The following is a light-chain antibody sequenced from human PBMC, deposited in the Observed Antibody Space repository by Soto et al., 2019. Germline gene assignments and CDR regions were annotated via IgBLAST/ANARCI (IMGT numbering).Light chain of an antibody. CDR1: SSNIGSNY. J-gene: IGLJ1*01. CDR3: AAWDDSLSAVYV. V-gene: IGLV1-47*01. CDR2: RNN. Sequence: QSALTQPPSASGTPGQRVTISCSGSSSNIGSNYVYWYQQLPGTAPKLLIYRNNQRPSGVPDRFSGSKSRTSASLAISGLRSEDEADYYCAAWDDSLSAVYVFGTGTKVTVL.